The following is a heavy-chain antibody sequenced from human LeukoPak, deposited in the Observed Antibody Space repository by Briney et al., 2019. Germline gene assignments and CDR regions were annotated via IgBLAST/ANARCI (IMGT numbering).Heavy chain of an antibody. Sequence: GGSLRLSCAASGFTFSRYWMSWVRQAPGKGLEWVANIKQDGSEKYYVDSVKGRFTISRDNAKNSLYLQMNSLRAEDTAVYYCASNYDSSGFSHFDYWGQGTLVTVSS. CDR2: IKQDGSEK. J-gene: IGHJ4*02. CDR3: ASNYDSSGFSHFDY. D-gene: IGHD3-22*01. CDR1: GFTFSRYW. V-gene: IGHV3-7*03.